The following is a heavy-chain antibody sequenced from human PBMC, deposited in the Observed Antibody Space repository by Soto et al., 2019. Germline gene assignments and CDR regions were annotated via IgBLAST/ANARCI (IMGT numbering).Heavy chain of an antibody. CDR1: GGFVSSGTYY. CDR2: MSHSGGT. Sequence: QVQLQQWGAGLLKPSETLSLTCAVYGGFVSSGTYYWSWIRQPPGKGLEWIGEMSHSGGTHFNPSLKSRVTISVDTSKNQFSLKMSSVTAADTALYYCARVERGTVTTVVDGFDIWGPGTMVTVSS. CDR3: ARVERGTVTTVVDGFDI. V-gene: IGHV4-34*01. D-gene: IGHD1-1*01. J-gene: IGHJ3*02.